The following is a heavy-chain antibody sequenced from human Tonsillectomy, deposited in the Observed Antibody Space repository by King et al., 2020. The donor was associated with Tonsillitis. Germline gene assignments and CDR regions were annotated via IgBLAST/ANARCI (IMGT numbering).Heavy chain of an antibody. CDR2: IVPIFGTS. V-gene: IGHV1-69*01. D-gene: IGHD3-10*01. CDR1: GGTFSSYP. J-gene: IGHJ4*02. Sequence: LQLVQSGTEVKKPGSSVKVSCQASGGTFSSYPMNWVRQAPGHGLEWIGGIVPIFGTSNYAQKFQGRVTITADEDTNTAYMELSSLRSEDSAVYYCARPGGVRSTAGYDYWGQGTLIIVSS. CDR3: ARPGGVRSTAGYDY.